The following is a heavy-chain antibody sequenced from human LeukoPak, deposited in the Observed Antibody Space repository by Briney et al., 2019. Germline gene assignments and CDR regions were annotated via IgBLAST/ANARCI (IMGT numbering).Heavy chain of an antibody. Sequence: PVGSLRLSCAASGFTFSSYSMNWVRQAPRKGLEWVSSISSSISYLYYADSVKGRFTISRDKAKNSLYLQMSSLRAEDTAVYYCAGAASTYYYDSSGYQFDYWGQGTLVTVSS. CDR2: ISSSISYL. D-gene: IGHD3-22*01. CDR3: AGAASTYYYDSSGYQFDY. V-gene: IGHV3-21*01. CDR1: GFTFSSYS. J-gene: IGHJ4*02.